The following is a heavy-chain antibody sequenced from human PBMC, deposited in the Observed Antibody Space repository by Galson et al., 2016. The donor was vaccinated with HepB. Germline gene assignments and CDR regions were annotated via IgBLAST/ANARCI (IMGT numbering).Heavy chain of an antibody. V-gene: IGHV3-15*01. J-gene: IGHJ3*02. CDR2: IKSKTDGGTT. CDR1: GFSFSNVW. D-gene: IGHD3-22*01. CDR3: TTDLHYYDSRGYYYVNAFDI. Sequence: SLRLSCAASGFSFSNVWMSWVRQAPGKGLEWVGRIKSKTDGGTTDYAAPVKGRLTISRDDSKNTLYLQMNSLKTEDTAVYYFTTDLHYYDSRGYYYVNAFDIWGQGTMVTVSS.